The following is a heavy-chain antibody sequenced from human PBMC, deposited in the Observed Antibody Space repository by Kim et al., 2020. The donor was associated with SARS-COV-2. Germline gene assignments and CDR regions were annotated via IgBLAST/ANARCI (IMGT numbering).Heavy chain of an antibody. CDR2: FDPEDGET. D-gene: IGHD6-13*01. V-gene: IGHV1-24*01. CDR3: ATEGLKGGAAASPYYYYGMEV. J-gene: IGHJ6*02. CDR1: GYTLTELS. Sequence: ASVKVSCKVSGYTLTELSMHWVRQAPGKGLEWMGGFDPEDGETIYAQKFQGRVTMTEDTSTDTAYMELSSLRSEDTAVYYCATEGLKGGAAASPYYYYGMEVWGQGTTVTVSS.